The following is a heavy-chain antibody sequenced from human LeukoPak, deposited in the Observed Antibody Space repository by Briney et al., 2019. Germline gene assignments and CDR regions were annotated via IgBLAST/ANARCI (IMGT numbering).Heavy chain of an antibody. Sequence: GGSLRLSCAASGSTFSSHTMNWVRQAPGKGLEWVSYISSTSSVIYYADSVKGRFTISRDNAKNSLYLQMNSLRAEDTAVYYCASFPSSGSNWFDPWGQGTLVTVSS. J-gene: IGHJ5*02. CDR1: GSTFSSHT. V-gene: IGHV3-48*01. D-gene: IGHD3-22*01. CDR2: ISSTSSVI. CDR3: ASFPSSGSNWFDP.